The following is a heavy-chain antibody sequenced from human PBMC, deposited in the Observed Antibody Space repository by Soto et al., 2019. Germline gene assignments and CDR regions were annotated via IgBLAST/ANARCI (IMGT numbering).Heavy chain of an antibody. J-gene: IGHJ6*02. CDR3: AKDLGPLRILNSYFYGMDV. D-gene: IGHD3-16*01. CDR1: GFSVSSTY. CDR2: IESGGSA. Sequence: EVQLVETGGGVGQRGGSLTLSCNASGFSVSSTYMSWVRQAPGRGLEWVAVIESGGSAHYADSVKGRFTISRDDPKNIIYLQMHTLRAEDTAVYYCAKDLGPLRILNSYFYGMDVWGQGTSVTVSS. V-gene: IGHV3-53*02.